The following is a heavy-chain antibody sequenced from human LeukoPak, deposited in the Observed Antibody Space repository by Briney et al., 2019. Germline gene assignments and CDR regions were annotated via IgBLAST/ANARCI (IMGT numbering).Heavy chain of an antibody. V-gene: IGHV3-23*01. Sequence: GGSPRLSCAASGFTFSSYAMSWVRQAPGKGLEWVSAISGSGGSTYYADSVKGRFTISRDNSKNTLYLQMNSLRAEDTAVYYCAKDQDSGIAVAGSGPGYWGQGTLVTVSS. CDR3: AKDQDSGIAVAGSGPGY. CDR2: ISGSGGST. CDR1: GFTFSSYA. D-gene: IGHD6-19*01. J-gene: IGHJ4*02.